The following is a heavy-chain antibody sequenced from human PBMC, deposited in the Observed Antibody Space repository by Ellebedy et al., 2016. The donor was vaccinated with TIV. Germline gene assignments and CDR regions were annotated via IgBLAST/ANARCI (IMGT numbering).Heavy chain of an antibody. V-gene: IGHV3-23*05. CDR3: ARYFYLDV. D-gene: IGHD3-10*01. Sequence: PGGSLRLSCVASGFNFRALAMSWARQAPGKGLEWVATIYLRGTKGLYTESVKGRFTIYSDNAKNTLSLQMNSLSAVDTAIYYCARYFYLDVWGQGTTVTVSS. CDR1: GFNFRALA. CDR2: IYLRGTKG. J-gene: IGHJ6*02.